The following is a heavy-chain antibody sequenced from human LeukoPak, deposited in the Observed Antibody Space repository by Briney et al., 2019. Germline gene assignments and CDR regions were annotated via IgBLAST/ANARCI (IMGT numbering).Heavy chain of an antibody. CDR2: ISWNSGSI. CDR3: AKAYSSSGGSFDY. V-gene: IGHV3-9*01. D-gene: IGHD2-2*01. CDR1: GFTFDDYA. Sequence: GGSLRLSCVASGFTFDDYAIHWVRQAPGKGLQWVSGISWNSGSIGYADSVKGRFTISRDNAKNSVYLQMNSLRAEDTAFYYCAKAYSSSGGSFDYWGQGTLVTVSS. J-gene: IGHJ4*02.